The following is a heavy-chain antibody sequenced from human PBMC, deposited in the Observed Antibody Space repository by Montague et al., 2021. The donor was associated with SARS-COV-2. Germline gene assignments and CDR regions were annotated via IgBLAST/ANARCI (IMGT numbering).Heavy chain of an antibody. J-gene: IGHJ6*02. CDR2: IYHTGTT. V-gene: IGHV4-4*09. D-gene: IGHD3-10*01. Sequence: SETLSLTCSVSGGSLSHSYWTWIRQAPERGLEWIGYIYHTGTTNYNPALQSRLTIPVDTAKNQFFLSLTSVTAADTAVYYCASVSSTALRCVIKSSGYYALGVWGHGTTVRVSS. CDR1: GGSLSHSY. CDR3: ASVSSTALRCVIKSSGYYALGV.